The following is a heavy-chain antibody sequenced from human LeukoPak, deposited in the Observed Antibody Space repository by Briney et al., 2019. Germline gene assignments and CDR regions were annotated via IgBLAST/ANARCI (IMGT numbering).Heavy chain of an antibody. CDR2: TYYRSKWYS. CDR1: GDSVSNNTTA. CDR3: ARDFNWFDP. V-gene: IGHV6-1*01. J-gene: IGHJ5*02. Sequence: SQTLSLTCTISGDSVSNNTTAWNWIRQSPSRGLEWLGRTYYRSKWYSEFAVSVKSRITINPDTSKNQFSLQLSSVTPEDTAVYYCARDFNWFDPWGQGTLVTVSS.